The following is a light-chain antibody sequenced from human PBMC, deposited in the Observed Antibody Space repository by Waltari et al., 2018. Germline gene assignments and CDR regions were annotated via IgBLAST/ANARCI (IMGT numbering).Light chain of an antibody. CDR3: QQRSYWPPFT. V-gene: IGKV3-11*01. Sequence: EIVLTQSPATLSLSPGATATLSCRASQSLNNFLAWYQQKPGQAPRLVIYDTSNRATGIPARFTGSGTGTDFTLTIRGLEPEDSAVYYCQQRSYWPPFTFGQGTKLEMK. CDR2: DTS. CDR1: QSLNNF. J-gene: IGKJ2*01.